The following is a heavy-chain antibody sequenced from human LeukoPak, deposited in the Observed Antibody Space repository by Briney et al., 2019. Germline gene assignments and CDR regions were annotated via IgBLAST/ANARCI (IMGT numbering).Heavy chain of an antibody. V-gene: IGHV1-18*01. CDR3: ARDRRGSGYDPGVWFDP. CDR2: ISAYNGNT. Sequence: GASVKVSCKASGYTSTSYGISWVRQAPGQGLEWTGWISAYNGNTNYAQKLQGRVTMTTDTSTSTAYMELRSLRSDDTAVYYCARDRRGSGYDPGVWFDPWGQGTLVTVSS. CDR1: GYTSTSYG. D-gene: IGHD5-12*01. J-gene: IGHJ5*02.